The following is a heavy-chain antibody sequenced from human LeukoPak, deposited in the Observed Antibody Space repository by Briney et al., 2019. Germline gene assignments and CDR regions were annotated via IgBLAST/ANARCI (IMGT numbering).Heavy chain of an antibody. CDR1: GFTFSSHW. CDR2: IKQDGSEK. J-gene: IGHJ4*02. CDR3: ARDLGSSTVTTAFDY. Sequence: GGSLRLSCAASGFTFSSHWMSWVRQAPGKGLEWVANIKQDGSEKYYVDSVKGRFTISRDNAKNSLYLQMNSLRAEDAAVYYCARDLGSSTVTTAFDYWGQGTLVTVSS. D-gene: IGHD4-17*01. V-gene: IGHV3-7*01.